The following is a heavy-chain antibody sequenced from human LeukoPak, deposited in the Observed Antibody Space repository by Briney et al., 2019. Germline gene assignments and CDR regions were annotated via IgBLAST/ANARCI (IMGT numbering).Heavy chain of an antibody. D-gene: IGHD6-19*01. CDR3: ARERSSGLAL. Sequence: SETLSLTCTVPGDSTSGYYWSWIRQPAEKGLEWIGRIYSSGGANYNPSLKSRVTMSLDTSKKQFYLQTNSVTAADTAIYYCARERSSGLALWGQGALVTVSS. CDR1: GDSTSGYY. J-gene: IGHJ5*02. CDR2: IYSSGGA. V-gene: IGHV4-4*07.